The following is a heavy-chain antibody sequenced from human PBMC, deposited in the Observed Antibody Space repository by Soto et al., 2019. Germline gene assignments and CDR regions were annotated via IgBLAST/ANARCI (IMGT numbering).Heavy chain of an antibody. CDR3: ARESGGYYYDSSGYYYYYGMDV. Sequence: ASVKVSCKASGGTFSSYAISWVRQAPGQGLEWMGGIIPIFGTANYAQKFQGRVTITADESTSTAYMELSSLRSEDTAVYYCARESGGYYYDSSGYYYYYGMDVWGQGTTVTVSS. CDR2: IIPIFGTA. J-gene: IGHJ6*02. CDR1: GGTFSSYA. V-gene: IGHV1-69*13. D-gene: IGHD3-22*01.